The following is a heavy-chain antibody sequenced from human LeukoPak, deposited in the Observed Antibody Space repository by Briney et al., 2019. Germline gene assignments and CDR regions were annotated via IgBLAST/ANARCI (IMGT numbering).Heavy chain of an antibody. CDR2: IWYDGSNK. V-gene: IGHV3-33*01. D-gene: IGHD3-22*01. J-gene: IGHJ4*02. CDR1: GFTFSSYG. CDR3: ASPLDSSGYYLAY. Sequence: GGSLRLSCAASGFTFSSYGMHWVRQAPGKGLEWVAVIWYDGSNKYYADSVKGRFTISRDNSKNTPYLQMNSLRAEDTAVYYCASPLDSSGYYLAYWGQGTLVTVSS.